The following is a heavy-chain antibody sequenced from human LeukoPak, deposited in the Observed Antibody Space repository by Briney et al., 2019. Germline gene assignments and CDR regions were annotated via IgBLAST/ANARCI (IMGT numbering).Heavy chain of an antibody. Sequence: PGGSLRLSCAASGFTFSSYSMNWVRQAPGKGLEWVSSISSSSYIYYADSVKGRFTISRDNAKNSLYLQMNSLRAEDTAVYYCARDADTATKYYFDYWGQGTLVTVSS. V-gene: IGHV3-21*01. CDR3: ARDADTATKYYFDY. D-gene: IGHD5-18*01. CDR1: GFTFSSYS. J-gene: IGHJ4*02. CDR2: ISSSSYI.